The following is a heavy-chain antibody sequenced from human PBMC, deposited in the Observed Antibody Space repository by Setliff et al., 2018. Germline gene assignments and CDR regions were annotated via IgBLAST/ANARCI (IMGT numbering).Heavy chain of an antibody. CDR1: RFTFSSYA. CDR3: AGTIFGVQYYFDY. Sequence: GGSLRLSCAASRFTFSSYAMSWVRQAPGKGLEWVSAISGSGSITYQADSVKGRFTISRDNSKNMLYLQLNSPRAEDTAVYFCAGTIFGVQYYFDYWGQGTLVTVSS. V-gene: IGHV3-23*01. J-gene: IGHJ4*02. D-gene: IGHD3-3*01. CDR2: ISGSGSIT.